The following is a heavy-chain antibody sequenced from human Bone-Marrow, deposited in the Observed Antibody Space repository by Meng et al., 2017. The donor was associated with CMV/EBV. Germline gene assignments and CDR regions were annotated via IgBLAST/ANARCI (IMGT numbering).Heavy chain of an antibody. J-gene: IGHJ5*02. CDR1: SGSYA. D-gene: IGHD2-2*01. V-gene: IGHV4-61*01. CDR3: ARDRGRRRSSTSNNWFDP. CDR2: IYYSGST. Sequence: SGSYAWSWSRQHPGKRLEWIGYIYYSGSTNYNPSLKSRVTISVDTSKNQFSLKLSSVTAADTAVYYCARDRGRRRSSTSNNWFDPWGQGTLVTVSS.